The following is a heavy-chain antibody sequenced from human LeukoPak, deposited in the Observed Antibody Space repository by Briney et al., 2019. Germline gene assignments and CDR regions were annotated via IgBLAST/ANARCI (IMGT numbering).Heavy chain of an antibody. Sequence: PSETLSLTCTVSGGSINTYYWGWIRQTPGKRLECIGYIYSRGSTNYNPSLKSRVTISVDTSKNQFSLKLTSVTAADTAVYYCARGFDDYDVLLGYEYWGQGILVTVSS. CDR3: ARGFDDYDVLLGYEY. V-gene: IGHV4-59*01. J-gene: IGHJ4*02. CDR1: GGSINTYY. CDR2: IYSRGST. D-gene: IGHD3-9*01.